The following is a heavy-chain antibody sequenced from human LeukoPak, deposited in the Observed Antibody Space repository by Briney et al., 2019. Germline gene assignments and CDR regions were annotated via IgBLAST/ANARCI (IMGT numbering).Heavy chain of an antibody. CDR1: AFIFSGHW. CDR2: IKEDGSER. D-gene: IGHD1-26*01. J-gene: IGHJ4*02. CDR3: AKDTSGSYYGDFFDY. V-gene: IGHV3-7*03. Sequence: GGSLRLSCEGSAFIFSGHWMNWVRQTPGKGLEWVASIKEDGSERQYVDSVKGRFSISRDNTKGSLFLQLNSLRAEDTAVYYCAKDTSGSYYGDFFDYWGQGTLVTVSS.